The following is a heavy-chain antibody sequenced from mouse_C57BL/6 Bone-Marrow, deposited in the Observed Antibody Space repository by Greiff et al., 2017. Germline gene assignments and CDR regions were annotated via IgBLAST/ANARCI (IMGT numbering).Heavy chain of an antibody. CDR3: TRVNDYDGVWDY. V-gene: IGHV5-9-1*02. D-gene: IGHD2-4*01. CDR2: ISSGGDYI. CDR1: GFTFSSYA. J-gene: IGHJ4*01. Sequence: EVKLQESGEGLVKPGGSLKLSCAASGFTFSSYAMSWVRQTPEKRLEWVAYISSGGDYIYYADTVKGRFTISRDNARNTLYLQMSSLKSEDTAMYYCTRVNDYDGVWDYWGQGTSVTVSS.